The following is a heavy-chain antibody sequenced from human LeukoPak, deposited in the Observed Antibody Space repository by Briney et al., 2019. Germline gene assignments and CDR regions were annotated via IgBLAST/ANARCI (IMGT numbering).Heavy chain of an antibody. CDR1: GGSFSGYY. CDR2: IYYSGST. CDR3: ARHKGNYYYYAMDV. J-gene: IGHJ6*02. V-gene: IGHV4-34*01. Sequence: SETLSLTCAVYGGSFSGYYWSWIRQPPGKGLEWIESIYYSGSTHYNPSLKSRVTISVDTSKNQFSLKLSSVTAADTAVYYCARHKGNYYYYAMDVWGQGTTVTVSS.